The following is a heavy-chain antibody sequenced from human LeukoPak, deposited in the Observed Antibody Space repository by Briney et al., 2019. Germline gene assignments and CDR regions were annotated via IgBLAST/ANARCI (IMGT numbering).Heavy chain of an antibody. Sequence: ASVKVSCKASGYTFTSYYMHWVRQAPGQGLEWMGIINPSGGSTSYAQKFQGRVTMTRDTSTSAVYMELSSLRSEDTAMYYCARALYSSGWDDYWGQGTLVTVSS. CDR3: ARALYSSGWDDY. CDR1: GYTFTSYY. J-gene: IGHJ4*02. V-gene: IGHV1-46*01. CDR2: INPSGGST. D-gene: IGHD6-19*01.